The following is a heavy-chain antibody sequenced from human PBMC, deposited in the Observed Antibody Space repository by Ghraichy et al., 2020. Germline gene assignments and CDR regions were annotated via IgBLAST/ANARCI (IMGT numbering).Heavy chain of an antibody. D-gene: IGHD6-13*01. V-gene: IGHV3-15*01. Sequence: GGSLRLSCAASGFTLSNAWMSWVRQAPGKGLEWVGRIKSKTDGGTTDYAAPVKGRFTISRDDSKNTLYLQMNSLKTEDTAVYYCTTIADIISPSSWYPDYWGQGTLVTVSS. J-gene: IGHJ4*02. CDR2: IKSKTDGGTT. CDR1: GFTLSNAW. CDR3: TTIADIISPSSWYPDY.